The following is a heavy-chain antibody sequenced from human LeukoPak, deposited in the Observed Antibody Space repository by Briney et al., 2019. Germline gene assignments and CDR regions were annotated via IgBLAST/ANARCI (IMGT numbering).Heavy chain of an antibody. D-gene: IGHD6-19*01. V-gene: IGHV3-48*03. Sequence: PGGSLRLSCVTSGFSFSSKGMDWVRQAPGKGLDWISYISSSGSTMYYADSVKGRFTISRDNAKNSLYLQMNSLRAEDTAVYYCARVLRYSSGWSTGSDYWGQGTLVTVSS. CDR1: GFSFSSKG. CDR3: ARVLRYSSGWSTGSDY. CDR2: ISSSGSTM. J-gene: IGHJ4*02.